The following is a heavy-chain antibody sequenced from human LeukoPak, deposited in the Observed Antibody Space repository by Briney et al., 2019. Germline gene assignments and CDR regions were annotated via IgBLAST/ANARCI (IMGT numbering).Heavy chain of an antibody. CDR2: IGKNGGNP. D-gene: IGHD6-19*01. CDR1: GFTFDDYA. CDR3: TRDPGTVAIDY. J-gene: IGHJ4*02. V-gene: IGHV3-20*04. Sequence: PGGSLRLSCAASGFTFDDYAMSWDRQAPGKGLEWVSGIGKNGGNPGYADSVKGRFTISRGNAKNSLYLQMNSLRAEDTALFFCTRDPGTVAIDYWGQGTLVTVSS.